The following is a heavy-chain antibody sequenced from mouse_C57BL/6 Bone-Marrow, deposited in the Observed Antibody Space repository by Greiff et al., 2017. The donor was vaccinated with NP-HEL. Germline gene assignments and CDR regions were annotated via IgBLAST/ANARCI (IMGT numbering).Heavy chain of an antibody. J-gene: IGHJ2*01. V-gene: IGHV1-50*01. Sequence: VQLQQPGAELVKPGASVKLSCKASGYTFTSYWMQWVKQRPGQGLEWIGEIDPSDSYTNYNQKFKGKATLTVDTSSSTAYMQLSSLTSEDSAVYYCASPLGYWGQGTTLTVSS. CDR3: ASPLGY. CDR1: GYTFTSYW. CDR2: IDPSDSYT.